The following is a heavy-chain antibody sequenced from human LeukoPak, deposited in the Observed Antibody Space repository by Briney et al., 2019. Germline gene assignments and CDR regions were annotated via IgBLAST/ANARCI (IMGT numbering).Heavy chain of an antibody. V-gene: IGHV4-59*01. J-gene: IGHJ6*03. D-gene: IGHD4-11*01. Sequence: PSETLSLTCSVSAVSISSYYWSWIRQPPGKGLEWIGYVYYTGSTNYNPSLQSRVTISLDTSTNQFSLKLTSVTAADTAVYFCARTFGRDGKIYSNYPHYYYYMDVWGKGTTVTVSS. CDR2: VYYTGST. CDR1: AVSISSYY. CDR3: ARTFGRDGKIYSNYPHYYYYMDV.